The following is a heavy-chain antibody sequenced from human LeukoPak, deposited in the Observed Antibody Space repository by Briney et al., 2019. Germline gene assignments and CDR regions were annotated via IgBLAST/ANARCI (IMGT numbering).Heavy chain of an antibody. Sequence: ASANVSCKASGYTFIGYYMHWVRQAPGQGLEWMGWINPNSGGTKYAPKFQGRVTMTRDTSISTAYMEVRRLRSDDTAVYHCARDSAGYSSGWTFFDYWGQGTLVTVSS. V-gene: IGHV1-2*02. D-gene: IGHD6-19*01. CDR3: ARDSAGYSSGWTFFDY. J-gene: IGHJ4*02. CDR1: GYTFIGYY. CDR2: INPNSGGT.